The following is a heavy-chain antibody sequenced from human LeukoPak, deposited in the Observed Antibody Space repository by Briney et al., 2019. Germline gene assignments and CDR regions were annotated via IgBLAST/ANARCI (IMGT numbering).Heavy chain of an antibody. Sequence: SGPTLVNPTQTLTLTCTFSGFSLSTSGMRVSWIRQPPGKALEWLARIDWGDDKFYSTSLKTRLTISKDTSKNQVVLTMTNMDPVDTATYYCAREGVTPLGWFDPWGQGTLVTVSS. CDR1: GFSLSTSGMR. CDR3: AREGVTPLGWFDP. V-gene: IGHV2-70*04. D-gene: IGHD3-10*01. J-gene: IGHJ5*02. CDR2: IDWGDDK.